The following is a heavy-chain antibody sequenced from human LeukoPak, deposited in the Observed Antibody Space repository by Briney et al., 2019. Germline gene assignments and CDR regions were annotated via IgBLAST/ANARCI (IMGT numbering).Heavy chain of an antibody. V-gene: IGHV1-8*01. CDR3: ATRLAVADFDY. CDR2: MNPTSGNT. CDR1: GYTFTSYD. J-gene: IGHJ4*02. Sequence: ASVKVSCKASGYTFTSYDINWVRQATGQGLEWMGWMNPTSGNTGDAQKFQGRVTMTRNTSISTAYMELSSLRSEDAAVYYCATRLAVADFDYWGQGTLVTVSS. D-gene: IGHD6-19*01.